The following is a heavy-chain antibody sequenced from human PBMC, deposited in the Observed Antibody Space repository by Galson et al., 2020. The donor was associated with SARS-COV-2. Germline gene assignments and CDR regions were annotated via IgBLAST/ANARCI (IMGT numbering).Heavy chain of an antibody. J-gene: IGHJ5*02. CDR1: GYTLTELS. Sequence: ASVKVSCKVSGYTLTELSMHWVRQAPGKGLEWMGGFDPEDGETIYAQKFQGRVTMTEDTSTDTAYMEVSSLRSEDTAVYYCATGPVVVPAAISGGWFDPWGQGTLVTVSS. D-gene: IGHD2-2*02. CDR3: ATGPVVVPAAISGGWFDP. V-gene: IGHV1-24*01. CDR2: FDPEDGET.